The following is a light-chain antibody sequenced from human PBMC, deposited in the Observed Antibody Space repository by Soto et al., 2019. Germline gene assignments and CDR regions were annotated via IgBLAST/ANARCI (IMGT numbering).Light chain of an antibody. V-gene: IGKV1-5*01. CDR2: DAS. Sequence: DIQMTQSPSTLSASVGDRVTITFRASQTINSWLAWYQQKPGKAPKVLIFDASSLKTGVPSRFSGSGSGTEFTLTISSLQPDDFATYYCQQYNSYSPTFGQGTKVDIK. CDR1: QTINSW. CDR3: QQYNSYSPT. J-gene: IGKJ1*01.